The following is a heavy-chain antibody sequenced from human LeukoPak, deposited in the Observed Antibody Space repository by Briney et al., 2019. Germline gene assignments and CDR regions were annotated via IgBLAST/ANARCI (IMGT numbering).Heavy chain of an antibody. Sequence: ASVKVCFKAAGYTFTSYYRHWVGQAPGQALEWMVIINPSGGSTSYAQKVQARVSMTRDMSTSTAYMELSSLRSQDTAVYYCARVCIAAAGPWFDPWGQGTLVTVSS. J-gene: IGHJ5*02. CDR2: INPSGGST. CDR1: GYTFTSYY. D-gene: IGHD6-13*01. V-gene: IGHV1-46*01. CDR3: ARVCIAAAGPWFDP.